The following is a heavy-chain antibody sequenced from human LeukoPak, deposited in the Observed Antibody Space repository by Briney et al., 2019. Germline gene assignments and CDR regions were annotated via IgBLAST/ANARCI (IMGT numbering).Heavy chain of an antibody. V-gene: IGHV4-38-2*01. D-gene: IGHD1-1*01. Sequence: SETLSLTCAVSGYSIRSGYYWGWIRQPPAKGLEWIASINHNGNIYHNPSLKSRVTMSVATSRDQFSLRLSSVTAADTAIYYCARTTLEGFDYWGQGTLVTVSS. CDR3: ARTTLEGFDY. CDR1: GYSIRSGYY. J-gene: IGHJ4*02. CDR2: INHNGNI.